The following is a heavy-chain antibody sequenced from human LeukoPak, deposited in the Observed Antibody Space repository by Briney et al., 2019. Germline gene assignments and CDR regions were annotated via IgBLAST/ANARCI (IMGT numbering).Heavy chain of an antibody. Sequence: GGSLRLSCAASGFTFSSYWMSWVRQAPGKGLEWVANINQDGSEKYYVDSVKGRFTISRDNAKNSLYLQMNSLRAEDTALYYCARAKGPVRGSRDAFDIWGQGTMVTVSS. J-gene: IGHJ3*02. CDR2: INQDGSEK. D-gene: IGHD3-10*01. CDR1: GFTFSSYW. CDR3: ARAKGPVRGSRDAFDI. V-gene: IGHV3-7*01.